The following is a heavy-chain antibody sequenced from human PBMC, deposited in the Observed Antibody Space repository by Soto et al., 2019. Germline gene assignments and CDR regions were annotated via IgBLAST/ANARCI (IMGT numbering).Heavy chain of an antibody. CDR2: ISAYNGNT. D-gene: IGHD3-16*02. CDR3: ARAPMITFGGVIVHYYYYGMDV. CDR1: GYTFTSYG. Sequence: RASVKVSCKASGYTFTSYGISWVRQAPGQGLEWMGWISAYNGNTNYAQKLQGRVTMTTDTSTSTAYMELRSLRSDDTAVYYCARAPMITFGGVIVHYYYYGMDVWGQGTTVTVSS. V-gene: IGHV1-18*04. J-gene: IGHJ6*02.